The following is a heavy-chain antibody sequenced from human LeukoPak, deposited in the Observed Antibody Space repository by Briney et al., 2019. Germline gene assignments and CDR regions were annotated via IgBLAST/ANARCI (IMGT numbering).Heavy chain of an antibody. Sequence: GGSLRLSCAASGFTFSSFSMNWVRQAPGKGLEWVSFISATADYQHYADSVKGRFTISRGNAKNSLYVQMNNLRAEDTAVYYCARIWGPNWYFDLWGRGTLVTVSS. CDR1: GFTFSSFS. CDR3: ARIWGPNWYFDL. D-gene: IGHD3-16*01. CDR2: ISATADYQ. V-gene: IGHV3-21*01. J-gene: IGHJ2*01.